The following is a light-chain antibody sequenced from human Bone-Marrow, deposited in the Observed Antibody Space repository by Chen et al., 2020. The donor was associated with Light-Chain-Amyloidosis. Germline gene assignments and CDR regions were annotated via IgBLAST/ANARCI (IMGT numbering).Light chain of an antibody. J-gene: IGKJ1*01. Sequence: DILMTQTPLSLSVTPGQPASISCKSSHSLLHSDGRTYLFCFLQKPGQPPQLLMYEVSTRFSGVPDKFTGSGSSTHFTLNISRVEAEDVGIYYCMQSIQLPRTFGQGTKVEIK. CDR2: EVS. CDR1: HSLLHSDGRTY. CDR3: MQSIQLPRT. V-gene: IGKV2D-29*01.